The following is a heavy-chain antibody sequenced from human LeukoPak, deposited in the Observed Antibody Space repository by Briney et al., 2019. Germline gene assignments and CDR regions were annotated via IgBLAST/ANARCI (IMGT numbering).Heavy chain of an antibody. CDR2: IWYDGSNK. CDR3: AKDTDAYGGDMDV. CDR1: GFTFSSYG. V-gene: IGHV3-33*06. J-gene: IGHJ6*03. Sequence: PGRSLRLSCAASGFTFSSYGMHWVRQAPGKVLEWVAVIWYDGSNKYYADSVKGRFTISRDNSNNTLYLQMNSLRAEDTAVYYCAKDTDAYGGDMDVWGKGTTVTVSS. D-gene: IGHD3-16*01.